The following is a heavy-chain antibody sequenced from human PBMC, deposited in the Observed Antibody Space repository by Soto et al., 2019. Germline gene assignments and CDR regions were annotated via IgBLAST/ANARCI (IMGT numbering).Heavy chain of an antibody. J-gene: IGHJ4*02. V-gene: IGHV4-30-2*01. CDR1: GGSISSGGYS. D-gene: IGHD3-10*01. CDR2: IYHSGST. Sequence: SETLSLTCAVSGGSISSGGYSWSWIRQPPGKGLEWIGYIYHSGSTYYNPSLKSRVTISVDRSKNQFSLKLSSVTAADTAVYYCARAQRSVTPPYSFDYWGQGTLVTVSS. CDR3: ARAQRSVTPPYSFDY.